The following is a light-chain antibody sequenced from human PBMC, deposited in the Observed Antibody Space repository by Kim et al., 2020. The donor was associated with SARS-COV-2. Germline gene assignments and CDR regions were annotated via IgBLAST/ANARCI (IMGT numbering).Light chain of an antibody. V-gene: IGLV3-19*01. CDR2: GKY. CDR3: ISPDCLRDPVA. CDR1: RLKKCY. J-gene: IGLJ2*01. Sequence: FGHPVRLTCQGYRLKKCYATWSQQRPGQAPTLVLYGKYDRPSGIPDRFSGSASGNTSSLTITGAQAEDEGDYSCISPDCLRDPVAFGSGTQLTVL.